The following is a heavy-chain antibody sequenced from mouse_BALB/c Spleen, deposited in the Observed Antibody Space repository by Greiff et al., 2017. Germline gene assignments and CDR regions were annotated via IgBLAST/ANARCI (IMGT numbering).Heavy chain of an antibody. V-gene: IGHV1-5*01. CDR2: IYPGNSDT. Sequence: VQLQQSGTVLVRPGASVKMSCKASGYTFTSYCMHWVKQRPGQGLEWIGGIYPGNSDTSYNQKFKGKANLTAVTSTNTAYMELSSLTNEDSAVYYCTGKGDYEGAMDYWGQGTSVTVSS. CDR3: TGKGDYEGAMDY. D-gene: IGHD2-13*01. J-gene: IGHJ4*01. CDR1: GYTFTSYC.